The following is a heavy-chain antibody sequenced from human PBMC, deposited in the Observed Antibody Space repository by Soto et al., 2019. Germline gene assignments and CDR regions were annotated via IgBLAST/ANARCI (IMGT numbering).Heavy chain of an antibody. Sequence: GASVKVSCKASGYTFTGYYMHWVRQAPGQGLEWMGWINPNSGGTKSAQKFQGRVTMTTDTSTSTAYMELRSLRSDDTAVYYCARDSDSYGYTQLDYWGQGTLVTVSS. CDR2: INPNSGGT. J-gene: IGHJ4*02. V-gene: IGHV1-2*02. CDR3: ARDSDSYGYTQLDY. D-gene: IGHD5-18*01. CDR1: GYTFTGYY.